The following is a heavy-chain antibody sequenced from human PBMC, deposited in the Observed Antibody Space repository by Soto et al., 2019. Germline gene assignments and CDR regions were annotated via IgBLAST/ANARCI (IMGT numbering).Heavy chain of an antibody. CDR3: ALRNYYDSSGFLW. J-gene: IGHJ4*02. CDR2: INSDGSST. D-gene: IGHD3-22*01. V-gene: IGHV3-74*01. Sequence: GGSLRLSCAASGFTFSSYWMHWVRQAPGKGLVWVSRINSDGSSTSYADSVKGRFTTSRDNAKNTLYLQMNSLRAEDTAVYYCALRNYYDSSGFLWWGQGTLVTVSS. CDR1: GFTFSSYW.